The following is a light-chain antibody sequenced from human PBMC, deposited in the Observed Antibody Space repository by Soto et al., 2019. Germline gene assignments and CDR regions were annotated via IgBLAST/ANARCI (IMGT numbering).Light chain of an antibody. V-gene: IGLV2-14*03. CDR1: SSDVGRYNY. CDR3: SSYTSSSTAV. J-gene: IGLJ3*02. CDR2: DVS. Sequence: QSALTQPASVSGSPGQSITISCTGTSSDVGRYNYVSWYQQHPGKAPKLMIYDVSNRPSGVSNRFSGSKSGNTASLTISGLQAEDEADYYCSSYTSSSTAVFGGETKLTVL.